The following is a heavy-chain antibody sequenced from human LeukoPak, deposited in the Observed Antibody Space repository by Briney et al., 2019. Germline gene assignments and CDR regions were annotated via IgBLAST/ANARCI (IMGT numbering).Heavy chain of an antibody. D-gene: IGHD2-8*01. CDR3: ARTPGVYYYGMDV. CDR2: IWYDGSNK. V-gene: IGHV3-33*08. Sequence: PGGSLRLSCAASGFTFSSSNMNWVRQAPGKGLEWVAVIWYDGSNKYYADSVKGRFTISRDNSKNTLYLQMNSLRAEDTAVYYCARTPGVYYYGMDVWGQGTTVTVSS. CDR1: GFTFSSSN. J-gene: IGHJ6*02.